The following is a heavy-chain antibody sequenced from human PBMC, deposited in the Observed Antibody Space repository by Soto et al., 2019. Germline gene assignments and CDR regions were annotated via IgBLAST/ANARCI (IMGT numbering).Heavy chain of an antibody. CDR2: TFNFDGSL. CDR1: GFALSSYS. Sequence: GGSLRLSCAASGFALSSYSIGWVRQAPGKGLEWVSFTFNFDGSLYYADSVKGRFTISRDNSKNTLSLQMNSLRAEDTAVYYCGKLRSFNVAAGFDSWGQGTLVTVSS. D-gene: IGHD6-13*01. V-gene: IGHV3-23*01. CDR3: GKLRSFNVAAGFDS. J-gene: IGHJ4*02.